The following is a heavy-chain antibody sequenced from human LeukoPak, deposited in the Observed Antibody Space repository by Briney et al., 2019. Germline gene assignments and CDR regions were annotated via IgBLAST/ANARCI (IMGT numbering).Heavy chain of an antibody. V-gene: IGHV3-20*04. CDR2: INWSGGST. D-gene: IGHD2-2*01. CDR1: GFAFDEHG. CDR3: ARAPITSPFYFDY. J-gene: IGHJ4*02. Sequence: GGSLRLSCTASGFAFDEHGMSWVRQVPGKGLEWVSGINWSGGSTGYADPLRGRFTISRDNAKNSLYLQMDSLRAEDTALYYCARAPITSPFYFDYWGQGTLVTVS.